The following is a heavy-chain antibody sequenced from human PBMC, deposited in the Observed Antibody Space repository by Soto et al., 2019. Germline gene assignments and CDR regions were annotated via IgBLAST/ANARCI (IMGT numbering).Heavy chain of an antibody. V-gene: IGHV4-30-4*01. D-gene: IGHD6-13*01. Sequence: SETLSLTCTVSGGSISSADYYWSWIRQPPGKGLEWIRYIYYSGSTYYNPSLKSRVTISVDTSKNQFSLKLSSVTAADTAVYYCARAAARYYYYGMDVWGQGTTVTVSS. CDR3: ARAAARYYYYGMDV. J-gene: IGHJ6*02. CDR1: GGSISSADYY. CDR2: IYYSGST.